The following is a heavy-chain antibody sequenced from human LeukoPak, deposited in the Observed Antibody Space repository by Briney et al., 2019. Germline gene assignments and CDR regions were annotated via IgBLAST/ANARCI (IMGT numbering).Heavy chain of an antibody. J-gene: IGHJ6*02. D-gene: IGHD6-13*01. CDR2: MYYSGST. Sequence: PSQTLSLTCTVSGGSISSGDYYWSWIRQPPGKGLEWIGYMYYSGSTYYNPSLKSRVTISVDTSKNQFSLKLSSVTAADTAVYYCAGTRSSSWFRYYYYGMDVWGQGTTVTVSS. V-gene: IGHV4-30-4*01. CDR3: AGTRSSSWFRYYYYGMDV. CDR1: GGSISSGDYY.